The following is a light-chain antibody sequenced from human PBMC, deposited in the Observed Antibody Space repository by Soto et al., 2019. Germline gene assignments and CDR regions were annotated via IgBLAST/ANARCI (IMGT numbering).Light chain of an antibody. CDR1: SXDVGGYIF. J-gene: IGLJ1*01. Sequence: QSALTQPRSASGSPGQSVTISCTGTSXDVGGYIFVSWYQQHPGKVPKLIIYDVNKRPSGVPDRFSGSKYGNTASLTVSGLQAEDEGDYYCVSFAGGTYVFGTGTKV. V-gene: IGLV2-8*01. CDR3: VSFAGGTYV. CDR2: DVN.